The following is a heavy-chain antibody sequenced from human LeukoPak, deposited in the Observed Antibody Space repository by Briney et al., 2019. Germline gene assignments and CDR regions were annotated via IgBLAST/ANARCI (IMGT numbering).Heavy chain of an antibody. Sequence: GGSLRLSCAASGFTFSSYAMHWVRQAPGKGLEWVAVISYDGSNKYYADSVKGRFTISRDNSKNTLYLQMNSLRAEDTAVYYCARDWSRGNGHYYYYGMDVWGQGTTVTVSS. J-gene: IGHJ6*02. CDR2: ISYDGSNK. CDR3: ARDWSRGNGHYYYYGMDV. V-gene: IGHV3-30-3*01. CDR1: GFTFSSYA. D-gene: IGHD2-15*01.